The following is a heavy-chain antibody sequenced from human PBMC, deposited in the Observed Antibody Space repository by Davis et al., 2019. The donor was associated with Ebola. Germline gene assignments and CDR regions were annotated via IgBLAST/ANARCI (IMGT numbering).Heavy chain of an antibody. CDR3: ARWNGKNPTFYLDY. CDR1: GFSFSGYG. Sequence: PGGSLRLSCAASGFSFSGYGMHWVRQAPGKGLEWVAVIWHDGSRKSYADSVEGRFTISKDTSKSSLYLQMNGLTVEDSAVYYCARWNGKNPTFYLDYWGRGALVTVSS. CDR2: IWHDGSRK. D-gene: IGHD3-16*01. J-gene: IGHJ4*02. V-gene: IGHV3-33*01.